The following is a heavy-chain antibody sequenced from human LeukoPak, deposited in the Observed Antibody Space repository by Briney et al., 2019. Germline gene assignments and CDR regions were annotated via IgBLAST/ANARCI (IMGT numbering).Heavy chain of an antibody. Sequence: SETLSLTCAVYGGSFSGYYWSWIRQPPGKGLEWIGEINHSGSTNYNPSLKSRVTISVDTSKNQFSLKLSSVTAADTAVYYCATMTTAKPYNYYYYYGMDVWGQGTTVTVSS. J-gene: IGHJ6*02. D-gene: IGHD4-4*01. CDR1: GGSFSGYY. CDR2: INHSGST. CDR3: ATMTTAKPYNYYYYYGMDV. V-gene: IGHV4-34*01.